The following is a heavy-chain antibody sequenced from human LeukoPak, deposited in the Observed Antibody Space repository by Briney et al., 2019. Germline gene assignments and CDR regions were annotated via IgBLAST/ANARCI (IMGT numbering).Heavy chain of an antibody. V-gene: IGHV3-23*01. D-gene: IGHD6-19*01. CDR3: AKDLGRYSLYYFAY. CDR1: GFTFSSYA. Sequence: GGSLRLSCAASGFTFSSYAMSWVRQAPGKGLEWVSAISASGASTYYADSVKGRFTISRDNSKNTLYLQMNSLRAEDTALYYCAKDLGRYSLYYFAYWGQGTLVTVSS. J-gene: IGHJ4*02. CDR2: ISASGAST.